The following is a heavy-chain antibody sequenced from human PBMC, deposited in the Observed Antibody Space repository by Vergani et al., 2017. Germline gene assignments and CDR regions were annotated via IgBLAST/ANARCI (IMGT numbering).Heavy chain of an antibody. V-gene: IGHV4-38-2*01. D-gene: IGHD3-3*01. J-gene: IGHJ6*03. Sequence: QVQLQESGPGLVKPSETLSLTCAVSGYSISSGYYWGWIRQPPGKGLEWIGSIYHSGSTYYNPSLKSRVTISVDTSKNQFSLKLSSVTAADTAVYYCARLDWSGYYTHYYMDVWGKGTTVTVSS. CDR1: GYSISSGYY. CDR3: ARLDWSGYYTHYYMDV. CDR2: IYHSGST.